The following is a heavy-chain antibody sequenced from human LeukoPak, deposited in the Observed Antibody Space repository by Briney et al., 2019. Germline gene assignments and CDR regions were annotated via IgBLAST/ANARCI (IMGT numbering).Heavy chain of an antibody. D-gene: IGHD3-16*01. J-gene: IGHJ4*02. CDR2: INWNGGST. CDR1: GFTFDDYG. V-gene: IGHV3-20*04. Sequence: PGGSLRLSCAASGFTFDDYGMSWVRQAPGKGLEWVSGINWNGGSTGYADSVKGRLTISRDNAKNSLYLQMNSLRAEDTALYYCAKTGGGTYGNYFEYWGQGTLVTVSS. CDR3: AKTGGGTYGNYFEY.